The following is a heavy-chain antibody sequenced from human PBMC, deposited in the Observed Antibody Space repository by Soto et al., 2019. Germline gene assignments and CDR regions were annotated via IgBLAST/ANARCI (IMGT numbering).Heavy chain of an antibody. V-gene: IGHV1-69*13. CDR1: GGTLSSYA. D-gene: IGHD3-22*01. J-gene: IGHJ4*02. Sequence: VASVEVSCKASGGTLSSYAISGVRQAPGQGLEWMGGIIPIFGTANYAQKFQGRVTITADESTSTAYMELSSLRSEDTAVYYCARVRNYYDSSGHWSFDYWGQGTLVTVFS. CDR3: ARVRNYYDSSGHWSFDY. CDR2: IIPIFGTA.